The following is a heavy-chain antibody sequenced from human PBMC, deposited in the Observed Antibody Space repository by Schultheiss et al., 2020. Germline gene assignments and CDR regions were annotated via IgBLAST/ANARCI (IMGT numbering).Heavy chain of an antibody. V-gene: IGHV3-15*01. CDR1: GFTFSNAW. CDR3: TTGPYYYDTEDAFDI. Sequence: GGSLRLSCAASGFTFSNAWMSWVRQAPGKGLEWVGRIKSKTDGGTTDYAAPVKGRFTISRDDSKNTLYLQMNSLKTEDTAVYYCTTGPYYYDTEDAFDIWGQGTMVT. CDR2: IKSKTDGGTT. D-gene: IGHD3-22*01. J-gene: IGHJ3*02.